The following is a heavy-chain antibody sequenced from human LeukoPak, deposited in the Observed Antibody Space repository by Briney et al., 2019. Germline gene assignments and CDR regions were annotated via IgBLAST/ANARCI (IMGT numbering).Heavy chain of an antibody. Sequence: SVKVSCNASGGTFSSYTISWVRQAPGQGLEWMGRIIPILGIANYAQKFQGRVTITADKSTSTAYMELSSLRSEDTAVYYCARYVVVPAANQGGNWFDPWGQGTLVTVSS. D-gene: IGHD2-2*01. CDR1: GGTFSSYT. CDR3: ARYVVVPAANQGGNWFDP. CDR2: IIPILGIA. V-gene: IGHV1-69*02. J-gene: IGHJ5*02.